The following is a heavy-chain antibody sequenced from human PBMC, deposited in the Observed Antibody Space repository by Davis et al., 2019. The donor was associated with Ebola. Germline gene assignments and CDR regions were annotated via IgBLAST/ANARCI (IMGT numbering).Heavy chain of an antibody. J-gene: IGHJ4*02. D-gene: IGHD1-26*01. CDR1: GYTFTSYD. V-gene: IGHV3-30*18. CDR2: ISYDGSNK. Sequence: SCKASGYTFTSYDLNWVRQAPGKGLEWVAVISYDGSNKYYADSVKGRFTISRDNSKNTLYLQMNSLRAEDTAVYYCAKGNGSYYKGGADYFDYWGQGTLVTVSS. CDR3: AKGNGSYYKGGADYFDY.